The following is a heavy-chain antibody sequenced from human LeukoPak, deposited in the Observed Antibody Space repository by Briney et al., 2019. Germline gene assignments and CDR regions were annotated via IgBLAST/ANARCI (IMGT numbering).Heavy chain of an antibody. CDR3: ARGAVTYDY. V-gene: IGHV3-48*03. D-gene: IGHD4-17*01. CDR2: SSSSGSTI. CDR1: GFTFSSYE. Sequence: GGSLRLSCAASGFTFSSYEMHCVRPAPGKGLEWVSYSSSSGSTIYYAGAVKGRFTISRDNAKNSLYLQMNSLRAEDRAVYYCARGAVTYDYWGQGTLVTVSS. J-gene: IGHJ4*02.